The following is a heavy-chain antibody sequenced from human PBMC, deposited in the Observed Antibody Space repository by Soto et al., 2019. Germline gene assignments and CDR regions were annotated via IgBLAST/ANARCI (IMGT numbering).Heavy chain of an antibody. V-gene: IGHV4-59*08. CDR3: ARQGPIAVAADY. CDR2: IYYSGST. CDR1: GGSISSYY. D-gene: IGHD6-19*01. Sequence: SETLSLTCTVSGGSISSYYWSWIRQPPGKGLEWIGYIYYSGSTNYNPSLKSRVTISVDTSKNQFSLKLSSVTAADTAVYYCARQGPIAVAADYWGQGTLVTVS. J-gene: IGHJ4*02.